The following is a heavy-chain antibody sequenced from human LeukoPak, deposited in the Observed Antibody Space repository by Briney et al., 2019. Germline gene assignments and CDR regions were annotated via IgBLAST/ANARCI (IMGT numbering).Heavy chain of an antibody. V-gene: IGHV4-38-2*02. Sequence: PSETLSLTCTVSGYSISSGYYWGWIRQPPGKGLEWIGSIYHSGSTYYNPSLKSRVTISVDTSKNQFSLKLSSVTAADTAVYYCARETPYYYGSGGSTKIRYYYYMDVWGKGTTVTISS. CDR1: GYSISSGYY. CDR3: ARETPYYYGSGGSTKIRYYYYMDV. D-gene: IGHD3-10*01. CDR2: IYHSGST. J-gene: IGHJ6*03.